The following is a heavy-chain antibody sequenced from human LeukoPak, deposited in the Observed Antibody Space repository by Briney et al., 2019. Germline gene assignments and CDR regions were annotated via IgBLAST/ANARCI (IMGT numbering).Heavy chain of an antibody. Sequence: SGPTLVNPTQPLRLTCTFSGFSLRNSGMCVSWIRQPPGKALEWLARIDWDDDKHYSTSLKTRLNISKDTSKNQVVLTMTNMDPVDTATYFCARSYYHYGMDVWGQGTTVTVSS. J-gene: IGHJ6*02. CDR3: ARSYYHYGMDV. V-gene: IGHV2-70*11. CDR2: IDWDDDK. CDR1: GFSLRNSGMC.